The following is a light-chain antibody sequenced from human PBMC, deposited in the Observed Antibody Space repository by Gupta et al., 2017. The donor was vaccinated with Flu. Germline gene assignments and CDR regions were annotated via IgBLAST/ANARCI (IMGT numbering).Light chain of an antibody. V-gene: IGLV3-21*02. Sequence: SYVLPQPPSVSVAPGQTARITCGEDSIGSKIVHWYQQKPGQAPVLVIYSDTDRPSRIPERFSGSNSGNTATLTISGVEAGDEADFYCQVWDTSSDHPVFGGGTKLTVL. CDR3: QVWDTSSDHPV. CDR2: SDT. J-gene: IGLJ3*02. CDR1: SIGSKI.